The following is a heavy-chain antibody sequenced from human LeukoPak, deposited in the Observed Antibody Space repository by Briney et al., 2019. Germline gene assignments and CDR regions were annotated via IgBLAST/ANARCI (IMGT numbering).Heavy chain of an antibody. CDR2: IIPIFGTA. D-gene: IGHD5-12*01. Sequence: ASVKVSCKASGGTFSSYAISWVRQAPGQGLEWMGGIIPIFGTANYAQKFQGRVTITADESTSTAYMELSSLRSGDTAVYYCASGDLRHHYYYYYMDVWGKGTTVTISS. V-gene: IGHV1-69*13. J-gene: IGHJ6*03. CDR3: ASGDLRHHYYYYYMDV. CDR1: GGTFSSYA.